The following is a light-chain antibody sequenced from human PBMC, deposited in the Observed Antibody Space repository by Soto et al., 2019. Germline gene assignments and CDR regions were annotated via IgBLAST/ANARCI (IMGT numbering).Light chain of an antibody. CDR1: HSISSW. J-gene: IGKJ1*01. V-gene: IGKV1-5*01. CDR2: DAS. CDR3: QQYHRYPRT. Sequence: DIQMTQSPSTLSASVGDTVSVTCRASHSISSWLAWYQQKPGKAPNLLIYDASTLESGVPSRFSGSGSGTEFTLTISTLQPDDFATYYCQQYHRYPRTFGQGTKVDIK.